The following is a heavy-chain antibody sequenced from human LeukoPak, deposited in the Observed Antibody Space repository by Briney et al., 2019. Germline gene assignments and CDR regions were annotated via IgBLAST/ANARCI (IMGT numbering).Heavy chain of an antibody. CDR1: GGSFSGYY. D-gene: IGHD5-18*01. CDR3: ARRGGYSNDYYFDY. CDR2: INHSGST. Sequence: SETLSLTCAVYGGSFSGYYWSWIRQPPGKGLEWIGEINHSGSTNYNPSLKSRVTISVDTSKNQFSLKLSSVTAADTAVYYCARRGGYSNDYYFDYWGQGTLVTVSS. V-gene: IGHV4-34*01. J-gene: IGHJ4*02.